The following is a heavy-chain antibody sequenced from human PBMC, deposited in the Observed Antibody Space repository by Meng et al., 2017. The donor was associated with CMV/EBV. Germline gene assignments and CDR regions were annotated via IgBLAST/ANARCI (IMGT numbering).Heavy chain of an antibody. CDR2: ISGYNGLT. Sequence: SSFICCVIFWLYRAPGKRLEWVGWISGYNGLTSYARSFRGRLTLTTDTSTSTAYVKLRNLISDDTAVYFCARDYYDIGGHGYDCFDPWGQGTLVTVSS. J-gene: IGHJ5*02. D-gene: IGHD3-9*01. CDR3: ARDYYDIGGHGYDCFDP. V-gene: IGHV1-18*01. CDR1: SSFICCV.